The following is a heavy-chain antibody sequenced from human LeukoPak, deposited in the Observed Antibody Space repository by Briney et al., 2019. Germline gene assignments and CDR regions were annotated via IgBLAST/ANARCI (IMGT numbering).Heavy chain of an antibody. D-gene: IGHD2-15*01. CDR3: ARAQAYCSGGTCYLIGFDY. Sequence: SETLSLTCTVSGGSISSYSWSWIRQSPGKGLEWIGYIYDTGSTNYNPSLKSRVAISVDTSKKKFSLKMTSVTAADTAVYYCARAQAYCSGGTCYLIGFDYWGQGTLVTVSS. CDR2: IYDTGST. CDR1: GGSISSYS. V-gene: IGHV4-59*01. J-gene: IGHJ4*02.